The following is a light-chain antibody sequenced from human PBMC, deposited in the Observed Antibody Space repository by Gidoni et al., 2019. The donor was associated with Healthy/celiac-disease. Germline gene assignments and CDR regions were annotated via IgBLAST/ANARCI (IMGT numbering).Light chain of an antibody. J-gene: IGKJ5*01. CDR3: QQSYSTPV. Sequence: DIQITQSPSSLSASVGDRVTITCRASQRISSYLNWYQQKPGKAPKLLIYAASSLQSGVPSRLSGSGSGKDFTITISSLQPEDFATYYCQQSYSTPVFGQGTRLEIK. V-gene: IGKV1-39*01. CDR1: QRISSY. CDR2: AAS.